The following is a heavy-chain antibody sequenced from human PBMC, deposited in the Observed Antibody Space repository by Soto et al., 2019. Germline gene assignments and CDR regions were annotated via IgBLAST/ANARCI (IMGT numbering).Heavy chain of an antibody. CDR2: INPNSGGT. J-gene: IGHJ6*02. CDR3: ASTTGSGSYSAPYYYGMDV. CDR1: GYTFTGYY. Sequence: ASVKVSCKASGYTFTGYYMRWVRQAPGQGLEWMGWINPNSGGTNYAQKFQGRVTMTRDTSISTAYMELSRLRSDDTAVYYCASTTGSGSYSAPYYYGMDVWGQGTTVTVSS. D-gene: IGHD3-10*01. V-gene: IGHV1-2*02.